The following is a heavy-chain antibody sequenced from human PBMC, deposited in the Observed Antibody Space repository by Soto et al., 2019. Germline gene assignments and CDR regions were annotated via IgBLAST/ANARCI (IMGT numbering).Heavy chain of an antibody. Sequence: PGGSLRLSCAASGLTFSDRSMDWVRQAPGKGLEWIGRIRKKTNSYTTEYAASVKGRFIISRDDSTNSLYLQMSSLKTEDTAVYYCTTVTTVDYYFDYWGQGTLVTVSS. V-gene: IGHV3-72*01. J-gene: IGHJ4*02. D-gene: IGHD4-17*01. CDR1: GLTFSDRS. CDR3: TTVTTVDYYFDY. CDR2: IRKKTNSYTT.